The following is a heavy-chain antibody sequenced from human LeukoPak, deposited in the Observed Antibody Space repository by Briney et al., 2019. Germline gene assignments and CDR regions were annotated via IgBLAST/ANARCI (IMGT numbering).Heavy chain of an antibody. CDR3: TTDWRITAAAGLFDY. CDR2: IKSKTDGGTI. Sequence: PGGSLRLSCAVSGFTFSDYYMSWVRQAPGKGLEWVGRIKSKTDGGTIDYAAPVKGRFTISRDDSKNTLYLQMNSLKTEDTAVYYCTTDWRITAAAGLFDYWGQGTLVTVSS. V-gene: IGHV3-15*01. D-gene: IGHD6-13*01. J-gene: IGHJ4*02. CDR1: GFTFSDYY.